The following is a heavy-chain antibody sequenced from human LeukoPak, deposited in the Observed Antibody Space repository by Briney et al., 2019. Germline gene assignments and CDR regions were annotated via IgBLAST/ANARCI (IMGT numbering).Heavy chain of an antibody. CDR3: AKAEPGYSSGWYGYYGMDV. V-gene: IGHV3-30*18. CDR1: GFTFSSYG. Sequence: PGRSLRLSCAASGFTFSSYGMHWVRQAPGKGLEWVAVISYDGSNKYYADSVKGRLTISRDNSKNTLYLQMNSLRAEDTAVYYCAKAEPGYSSGWYGYYGMDVWGQGTTVTVSS. D-gene: IGHD6-19*01. CDR2: ISYDGSNK. J-gene: IGHJ6*02.